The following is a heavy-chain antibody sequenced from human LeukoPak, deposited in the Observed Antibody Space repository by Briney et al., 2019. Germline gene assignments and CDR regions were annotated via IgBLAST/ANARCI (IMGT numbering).Heavy chain of an antibody. D-gene: IGHD4-23*01. CDR2: ISGSGGST. V-gene: IGHV3-23*01. CDR3: AKDTLPWDYGGNSADY. J-gene: IGHJ4*02. Sequence: GGSLRLSCAASGFTFNSYAMSWVRQAPGKGLEWVSAISGSGGSTYYADSVKGRFTISRDNSKNTLYPQMNSLRAEDTAVYYCAKDTLPWDYGGNSADYWGQGTLVTVSS. CDR1: GFTFNSYA.